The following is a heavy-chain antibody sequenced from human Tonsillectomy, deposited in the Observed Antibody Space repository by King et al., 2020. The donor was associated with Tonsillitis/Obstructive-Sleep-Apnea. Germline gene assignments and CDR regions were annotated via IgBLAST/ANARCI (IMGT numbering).Heavy chain of an antibody. CDR1: GFTFSSYA. Sequence: VQLVESGGGLVQPGGSLRLSCAASGFTFSSYAMNWVRQAPGKGLEWVSYISSGSSTTYYADSVKGRFTISRDNAKNSLFLQMSSLRDEDTAVYFCAGERENCSSTGGYADSGGQGTL. V-gene: IGHV3-48*02. CDR2: ISSGSSTT. CDR3: AGERENCSSTGGYADS. J-gene: IGHJ4*02. D-gene: IGHD2-2*01.